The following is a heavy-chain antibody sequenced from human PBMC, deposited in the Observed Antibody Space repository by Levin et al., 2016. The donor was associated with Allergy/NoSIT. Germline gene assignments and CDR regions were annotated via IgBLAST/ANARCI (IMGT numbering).Heavy chain of an antibody. V-gene: IGHV1-18*01. CDR2: ISNYNGNT. CDR3: ARVAESSGPEYHYYYHGMDV. CDR1: GYTFTSYG. D-gene: IGHD6-19*01. Sequence: ASVKVSCKASGYTFTSYGVSWVRQAPGQGLVWMGWISNYNGNTNYAQELQGRVTMTTDTSTNSAYMELRSLTSDDTAVYFCARVAESSGPEYHYYYHGMDVWGQGTTVTVSS. J-gene: IGHJ6*02.